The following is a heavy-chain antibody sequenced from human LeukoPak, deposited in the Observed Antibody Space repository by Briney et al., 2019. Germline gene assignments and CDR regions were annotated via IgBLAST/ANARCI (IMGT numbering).Heavy chain of an antibody. V-gene: IGHV1-69*05. Sequence: ASVTVSFKASGGTFTIYAISWVRQAPGQGLEWVGGIFPIFGTANFAQTFQGRVTITTDESTSTTYMELRSLRSGDTAVYYCAREVVGASFDYWGQGTLVTVSS. CDR3: AREVVGASFDY. CDR2: IFPIFGTA. D-gene: IGHD1-26*01. J-gene: IGHJ4*02. CDR1: GGTFTIYA.